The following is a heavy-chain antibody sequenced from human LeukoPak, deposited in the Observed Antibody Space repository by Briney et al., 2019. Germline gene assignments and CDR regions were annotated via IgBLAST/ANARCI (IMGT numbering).Heavy chain of an antibody. CDR1: GFTFSSYG. CDR2: IWYDGSNK. Sequence: PGGSLRLSXAASGFTFSSYGMHWVRQAPGKGLEWVAVIWYDGSNKYYADSVKGRFTISRDNSKNTLYLQMNSLRAEDTAVYYCAKDWAGSSWHGDDYWGQGTLVTVSS. D-gene: IGHD6-13*01. V-gene: IGHV3-33*06. CDR3: AKDWAGSSWHGDDY. J-gene: IGHJ4*02.